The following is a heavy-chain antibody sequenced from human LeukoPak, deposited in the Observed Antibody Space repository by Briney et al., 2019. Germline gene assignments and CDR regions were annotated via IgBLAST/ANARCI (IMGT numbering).Heavy chain of an antibody. Sequence: GGSLRLPCAASGFTFSSNWMSWVRQAPGKGLEWVANIKQHGSEKYYVDSVKGRFTISRDDAKNSLYLQMNSLRAEDTAVYYCAREGREAAGFDYWGQGTLVTVSS. CDR2: IKQHGSEK. D-gene: IGHD6-13*01. CDR3: AREGREAAGFDY. CDR1: GFTFSSNW. J-gene: IGHJ4*02. V-gene: IGHV3-7*01.